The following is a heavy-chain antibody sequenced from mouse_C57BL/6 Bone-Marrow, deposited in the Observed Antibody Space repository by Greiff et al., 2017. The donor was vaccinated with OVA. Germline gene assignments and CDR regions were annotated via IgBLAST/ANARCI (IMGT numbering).Heavy chain of an antibody. J-gene: IGHJ4*01. Sequence: QVQLKESGAELVKPGASVKMSCKASGYTFTSYWITWVKQRPGQGLEWIGDIYPGSGRTNYNEKFKSKATLTVDTSSSTAYMQLSSLTSEDSAVYYGARSGITTVEGDFAMDYWGQGTSVTVSS. D-gene: IGHD1-1*01. CDR1: GYTFTSYW. CDR2: IYPGSGRT. CDR3: ARSGITTVEGDFAMDY. V-gene: IGHV1-55*01.